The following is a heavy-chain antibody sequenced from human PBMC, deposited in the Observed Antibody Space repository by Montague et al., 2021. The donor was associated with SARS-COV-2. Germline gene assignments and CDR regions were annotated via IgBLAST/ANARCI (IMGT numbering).Heavy chain of an antibody. Sequence: SLRLSCAASGFTFSIYNMNWVRQAPGKGLEWVSSMSSSGNYIYYADSVKGRFTISRDNAKNSLSLQMNRLTAEDTAVYYCASDRLSGAYNYDGSGYHYWGQGTLVTVSS. V-gene: IGHV3-21*01. CDR2: MSSSGNYI. J-gene: IGHJ4*02. CDR1: GFTFSIYN. CDR3: ASDRLSGAYNYDGSGYHY. D-gene: IGHD3-22*01.